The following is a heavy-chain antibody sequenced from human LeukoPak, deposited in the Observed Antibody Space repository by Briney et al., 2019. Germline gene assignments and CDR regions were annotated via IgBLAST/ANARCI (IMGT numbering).Heavy chain of an antibody. CDR1: GFTFSSYS. D-gene: IGHD1-14*01. CDR3: AREPNFDDHAFDY. V-gene: IGHV3-48*01. CDR2: INSRSSSI. Sequence: PGGSLRPSCAASGFTFSSYSMNWVRQAPGKGLEWVSYINSRSSSIDYAGSVKGRFTISRDNAKNSLYLQINSLRAEDTAIYYCAREPNFDDHAFDYWGQGTLVTVSS. J-gene: IGHJ4*02.